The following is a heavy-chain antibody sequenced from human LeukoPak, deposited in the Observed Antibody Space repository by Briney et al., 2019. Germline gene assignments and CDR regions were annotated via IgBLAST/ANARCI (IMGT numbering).Heavy chain of an antibody. CDR2: INHSGST. V-gene: IGHV4-34*01. CDR3: AMNYDILTGYYTPWYFDL. J-gene: IGHJ2*01. CDR1: GGSFSGYY. Sequence: PSETLSLTCAVYGGSFSGYYWSWIRQPSGKGLEWIGEINHSGSTNYNPSLKSRVTISVDTSKNQFSLKLSSVTAADTAVYYCAMNYDILTGYYTPWYFDLWGRGTLVTVSS. D-gene: IGHD3-9*01.